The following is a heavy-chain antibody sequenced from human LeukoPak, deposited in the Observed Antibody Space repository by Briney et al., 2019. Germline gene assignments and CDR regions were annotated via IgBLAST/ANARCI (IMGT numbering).Heavy chain of an antibody. CDR2: IRYDGSNK. CDR3: AKGSSVYCSSTSCYYFDY. Sequence: GGSLRLSCAASGFTFSSYGMHWVRQAPGKGLEWVAFIRYDGSNKYYADSVKGRFTISRDNSKNTLYLQMNSLGAEDTAVYYCAKGSSVYCSSTSCYYFDYWGQGTLVTVSS. CDR1: GFTFSSYG. J-gene: IGHJ4*02. V-gene: IGHV3-30*02. D-gene: IGHD2-2*01.